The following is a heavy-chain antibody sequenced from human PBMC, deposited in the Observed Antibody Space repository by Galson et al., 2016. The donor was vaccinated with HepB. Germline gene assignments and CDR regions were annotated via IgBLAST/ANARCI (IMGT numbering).Heavy chain of an antibody. CDR1: GDSISSSSYY. J-gene: IGHJ3*02. Sequence: SETLSLTCTVSGDSISSSSYYWGWIRQPPGKGLEWIGTIYYSGSTYYNPSLKSRVTISVDTSKNQFSLNLSSVTAADPAVYYCAVRPRELRYFDWQSSTPHDAFDIWGQGTMVIVSS. V-gene: IGHV4-39*01. CDR3: AVRPRELRYFDWQSSTPHDAFDI. CDR2: IYYSGST. D-gene: IGHD3-9*01.